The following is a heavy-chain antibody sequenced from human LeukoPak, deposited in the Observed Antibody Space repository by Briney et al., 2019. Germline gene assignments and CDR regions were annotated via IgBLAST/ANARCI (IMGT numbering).Heavy chain of an antibody. CDR1: GFTFSSYG. Sequence: PGGSLRLSCAASGFTFSSYGMHWVRQAPGKGLEWVAVIWYDGSNKYYADSVKGRFTISRDNSKNTLYLQMNSLRAEDTAVYYCARDYSSSWYPSPYFQHWGQGTLVTVSS. CDR2: IWYDGSNK. V-gene: IGHV3-33*01. CDR3: ARDYSSSWYPSPYFQH. J-gene: IGHJ1*01. D-gene: IGHD6-13*01.